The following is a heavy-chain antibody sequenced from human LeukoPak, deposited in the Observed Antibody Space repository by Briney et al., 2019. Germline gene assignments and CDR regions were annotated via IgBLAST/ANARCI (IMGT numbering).Heavy chain of an antibody. D-gene: IGHD2-2*01. J-gene: IGHJ3*02. V-gene: IGHV1-69*01. CDR2: IIPLFGTA. CDR1: GGTFSSYA. Sequence: ASVKVSCKASGGTFSSYAISWVRQAPGQGLEWMGGIIPLFGTADYIQKFQGRVTITADESTNTAYMELSSLRSEDTAVYYCARGTKEDCSSSSCDWGDAFTIWGQGTMVTVSS. CDR3: ARGTKEDCSSSSCDWGDAFTI.